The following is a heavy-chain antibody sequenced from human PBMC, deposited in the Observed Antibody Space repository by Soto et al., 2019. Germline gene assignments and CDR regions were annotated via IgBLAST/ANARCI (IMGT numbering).Heavy chain of an antibody. J-gene: IGHJ4*02. CDR2: ISWNSGSI. CDR3: AKDYYGSGRGLVDY. Sequence: EVQLVESGGGLVQPGRSLRLSCAASGFTFDDYAMHWVRQAPGKGLEWVSGISWNSGSIGYADSVKGRFTISRDNAKNSLYLQMNSLRAEDTALYYCAKDYYGSGRGLVDYWGQGTLVTVSS. D-gene: IGHD3-10*01. CDR1: GFTFDDYA. V-gene: IGHV3-9*01.